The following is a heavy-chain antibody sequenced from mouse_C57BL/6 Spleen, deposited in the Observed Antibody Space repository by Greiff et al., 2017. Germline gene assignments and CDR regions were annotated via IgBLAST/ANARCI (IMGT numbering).Heavy chain of an antibody. CDR1: GYTFTDYY. J-gene: IGHJ3*01. Sequence: VQLQQSGPVLVKPGASVKMSCKASGYTFTDYYMNWVKQSHGKSLEWIGVINPYNGGTSYNQKFKGKATLTVDKSSSTAYMELNSLTSEDSAVYYCARGYSNYILFAYWGQGTLVTVSA. V-gene: IGHV1-19*01. CDR2: INPYNGGT. D-gene: IGHD2-5*01. CDR3: ARGYSNYILFAY.